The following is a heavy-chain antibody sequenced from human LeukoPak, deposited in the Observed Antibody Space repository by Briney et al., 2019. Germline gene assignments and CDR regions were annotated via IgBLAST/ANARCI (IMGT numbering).Heavy chain of an antibody. V-gene: IGHV1-69*13. CDR3: ARGGVYRSGGSCDDAFDI. Sequence: GASVKVSCKASGGTFSSYAISWVRQAPGQGLEWMGGIIPIFGTANYAQKFQGRVTITADESTSTAYMELSSLRSEDTAVYYCARGGVYRSGGSCDDAFDIWGQGTMVTVSS. D-gene: IGHD2-15*01. J-gene: IGHJ3*02. CDR2: IIPIFGTA. CDR1: GGTFSSYA.